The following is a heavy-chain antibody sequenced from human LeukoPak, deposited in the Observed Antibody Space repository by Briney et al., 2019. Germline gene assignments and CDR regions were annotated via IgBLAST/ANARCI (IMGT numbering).Heavy chain of an antibody. V-gene: IGHV4-39*07. J-gene: IGHJ4*02. CDR3: ARGRTMVRGRAFDY. Sequence: SETLSLTCSVSGGSTSDTNHYWGWIRQPPGKGLEWIGSINHSGSTNYNPSLKSRVTISVDTSKNQFSLKLSSVTAADTAVYYCARGRTMVRGRAFDYWGQGTLVTVSS. CDR1: GGSTSDTNHY. CDR2: INHSGST. D-gene: IGHD3-10*01.